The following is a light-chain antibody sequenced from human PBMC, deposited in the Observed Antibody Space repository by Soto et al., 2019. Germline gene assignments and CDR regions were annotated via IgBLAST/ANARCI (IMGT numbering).Light chain of an antibody. V-gene: IGKV1-33*01. Sequence: DIQMTQSPSSLSASVGDRVTITCQASQDIKNYLNWYQQKSGKAPKLLIYDASDLETGVPSRFSGSGSGTDFTSTINSLQPEDIATYYCQQYDNPPLTFGGGTKVDIK. CDR2: DAS. CDR1: QDIKNY. CDR3: QQYDNPPLT. J-gene: IGKJ4*01.